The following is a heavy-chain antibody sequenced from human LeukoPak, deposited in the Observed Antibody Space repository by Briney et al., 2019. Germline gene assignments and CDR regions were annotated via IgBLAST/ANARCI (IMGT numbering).Heavy chain of an antibody. D-gene: IGHD1-26*01. J-gene: IGHJ4*02. CDR1: GYTLTSYG. CDR2: ISAYNGNT. V-gene: IGHV1-18*01. CDR3: ARDLGSYYTGAYDY. Sequence: GASVKVSCKASGYTLTSYGISWVRQAPGQGLEWMGWISAYNGNTNYAQKLQGRVTMTTDTSTSTAYMELRSLRSDDTAVYYCARDLGSYYTGAYDYWGQGTLVTVSS.